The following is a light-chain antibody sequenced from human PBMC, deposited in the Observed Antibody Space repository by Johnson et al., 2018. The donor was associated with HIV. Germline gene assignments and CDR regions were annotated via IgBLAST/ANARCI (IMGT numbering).Light chain of an antibody. CDR2: DNN. J-gene: IGLJ1*01. CDR1: SSNIGNNY. V-gene: IGLV1-51*01. CDR3: GTWDSSLSAYV. Sequence: QSVLTQPPSVSAAPGQKVTISCSGSSSNIGNNYVSWYQQLPGTAPKLLIYDNNKRPSGIPDRFSGSKSGTSATLGITGLQTWDEADYYFGTWDSSLSAYVFGTGTKVTVL.